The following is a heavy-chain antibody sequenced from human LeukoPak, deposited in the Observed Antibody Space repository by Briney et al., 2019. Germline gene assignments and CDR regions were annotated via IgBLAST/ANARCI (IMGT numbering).Heavy chain of an antibody. CDR2: IASKTDGGAT. J-gene: IGHJ4*02. Sequence: GGSLRLSCSASGLTVTNAWMNWVRQTPGEGLDWVGRIASKTDGGATDYAAPVKGRFTISRDDSKNTLNLQMNSLKTEDTAVYYCTTGIRGDWGQGTLVTVSS. D-gene: IGHD3-10*01. CDR3: TTGIRGD. CDR1: GLTVTNAW. V-gene: IGHV3-15*07.